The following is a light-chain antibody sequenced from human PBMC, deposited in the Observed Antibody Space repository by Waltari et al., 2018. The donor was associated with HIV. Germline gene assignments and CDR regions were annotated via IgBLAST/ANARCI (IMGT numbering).Light chain of an antibody. CDR1: RSNIGRNL. CDR2: KNN. V-gene: IGLV1-47*01. Sequence: QSVLTQPPSASATPGQRVTISCSGTRSNIGRNLVVWYQQFPGTAPKLLMYKNNNRFSGVPNRFSGSKSGTSASLAISGLRSEDEAVYYCAAWDDSLRGHVVFGGGTKLTV. CDR3: AAWDDSLRGHVV. J-gene: IGLJ2*01.